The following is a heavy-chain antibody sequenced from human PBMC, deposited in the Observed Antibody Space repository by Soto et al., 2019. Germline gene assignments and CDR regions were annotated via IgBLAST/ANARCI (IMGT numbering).Heavy chain of an antibody. J-gene: IGHJ6*02. D-gene: IGHD3-3*01. CDR2: IWYDGSKK. CDR1: GLTFNRFG. V-gene: IGHV3-33*01. Sequence: PRESLALSCPVSGLTFNRFGLPCGAVGPREGLLRVSLIWYDGSKKSYGDSVKGRFTNSRDNSRNTVYLQMNSLRADDTAVYYCARDAAYYSLWSGYYPSRNGMDVWGQGTTVTVSS. CDR3: ARDAAYYSLWSGYYPSRNGMDV.